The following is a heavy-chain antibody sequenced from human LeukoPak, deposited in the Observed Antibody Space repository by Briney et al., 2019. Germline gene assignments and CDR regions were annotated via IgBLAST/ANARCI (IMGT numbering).Heavy chain of an antibody. CDR2: ISGSGGST. CDR3: AKDTYGSGSYSLDY. Sequence: GGSLRLSCAASGFTFNNYAMGWVRQPPGKGLEWVSGISGSGGSTYYADSVKGRFTISRDNSKNTLYLQMDSLRAEDTAVYYCAKDTYGSGSYSLDYWGQGTLVTVSS. CDR1: GFTFNNYA. D-gene: IGHD3-10*01. V-gene: IGHV3-23*01. J-gene: IGHJ4*02.